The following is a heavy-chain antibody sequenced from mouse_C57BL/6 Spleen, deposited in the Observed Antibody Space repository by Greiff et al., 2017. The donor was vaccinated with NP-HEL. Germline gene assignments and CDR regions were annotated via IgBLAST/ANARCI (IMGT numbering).Heavy chain of an antibody. Sequence: EVQRVESGEGLVKPGGSLKLSCAASGFTFSSYAMSWVRQPPKTRLGWFAYISSGGDYIYYADTVKGPFTISRDNARNTLYLQMSSLKSEDTAMYYCTRDGHFYAMDYWGQGTSVTVSS. CDR3: TRDGHFYAMDY. D-gene: IGHD2-3*01. J-gene: IGHJ4*01. V-gene: IGHV5-9-1*02. CDR2: ISSGGDYI. CDR1: GFTFSSYA.